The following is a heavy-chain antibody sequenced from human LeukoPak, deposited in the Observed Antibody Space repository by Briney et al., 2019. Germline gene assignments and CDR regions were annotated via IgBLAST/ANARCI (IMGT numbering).Heavy chain of an antibody. J-gene: IGHJ6*02. CDR1: GDSINSLDL. V-gene: IGHV4-4*02. CDR3: AREKRYFDWLLGGAKNYYYYYGMDV. D-gene: IGHD3-9*01. CDR2: INHSGST. Sequence: SETLSLTCTVSGDSINSLDLWSWVRQPPGKGLEWIGEINHSGSTNYNPSLKSRVTISVDTSKNQFSLKLSSVTAADTAVYYCAREKRYFDWLLGGAKNYYYYYGMDVWGQGTTVTVSS.